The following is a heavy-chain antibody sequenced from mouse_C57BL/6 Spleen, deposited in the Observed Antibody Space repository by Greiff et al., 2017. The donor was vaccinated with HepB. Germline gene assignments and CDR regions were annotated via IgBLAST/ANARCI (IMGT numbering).Heavy chain of an antibody. CDR2: IDPSDSYT. J-gene: IGHJ1*03. CDR3: ARRATYGSSYWYFDV. CDR1: GYTFTSYW. D-gene: IGHD1-1*01. V-gene: IGHV1-69*01. Sequence: VQLQQPVAELVMPGASVKLSCKASGYTFTSYWMHWVKQRPGQGLEWIGEIDPSDSYTNYNQKFKGKSTLTVDKSSSTAYMQLSRLTSEDSAVYYCARRATYGSSYWYFDVWGKGTPVTVSS.